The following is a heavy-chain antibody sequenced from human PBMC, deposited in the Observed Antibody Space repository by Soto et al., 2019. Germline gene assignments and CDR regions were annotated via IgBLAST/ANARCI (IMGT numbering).Heavy chain of an antibody. CDR3: AREQRAPVYYYYYYMDV. J-gene: IGHJ6*03. CDR1: GFTFSSYG. CDR2: IWYDGSNK. D-gene: IGHD1-20*01. Sequence: GGSLRLSCAASGFTFSSYGMHWVRQAPGKGLEWVAVIWYDGSNKYYADSVKGRFTISRDNSKNTLYLQMNSLRAEDTAVYYCAREQRAPVYYYYYYMDVWGKGTTVTVSS. V-gene: IGHV3-33*01.